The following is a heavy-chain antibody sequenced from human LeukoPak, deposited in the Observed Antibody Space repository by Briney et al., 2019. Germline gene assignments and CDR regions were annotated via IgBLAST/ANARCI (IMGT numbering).Heavy chain of an antibody. V-gene: IGHV3-23*01. CDR3: AKDLHEYYFDY. J-gene: IGHJ4*02. CDR2: IGGSGADT. CDR1: GFTFSSYA. Sequence: GGSLRLSCAASGFTFSSYAMSWVRQAPGKGLEWVSPIGGSGADTYSADSVKGRFTISRDNSKNTLYLQMNSLRAEDTAVYYCAKDLHEYYFDYWGQGSLVTVSS.